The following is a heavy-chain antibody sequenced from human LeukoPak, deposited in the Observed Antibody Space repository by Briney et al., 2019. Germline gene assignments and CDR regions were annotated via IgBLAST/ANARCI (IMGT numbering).Heavy chain of an antibody. Sequence: GASVKVSCKASGGTFSSYAISLVRQAPGRGLEWMGGIIPIFGTANYAQKFQGRVTITADESTSTAYMELSSLRSEDTAVYYCARQYQPLINWFDPWGQGTLVTVSS. D-gene: IGHD2-2*01. CDR2: IIPIFGTA. CDR3: ARQYQPLINWFDP. J-gene: IGHJ5*02. CDR1: GGTFSSYA. V-gene: IGHV1-69*13.